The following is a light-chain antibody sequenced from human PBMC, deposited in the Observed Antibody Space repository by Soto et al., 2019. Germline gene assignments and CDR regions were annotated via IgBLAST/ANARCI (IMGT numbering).Light chain of an antibody. J-gene: IGKJ5*01. CDR1: QSISSW. CDR2: DAS. V-gene: IGKV1-5*01. Sequence: CARASTLGDTVTLTCRASQSISSWLAWYQQKPGKAPKLLIYDASSLESGVPSRFSGSGSGTEFTLTISSLQPDDFAAYYCQQYYTDSSTFGQGTRLEIK. CDR3: QQYYTDSST.